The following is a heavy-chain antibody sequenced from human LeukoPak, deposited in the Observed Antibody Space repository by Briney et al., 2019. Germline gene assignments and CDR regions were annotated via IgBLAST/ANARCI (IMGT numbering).Heavy chain of an antibody. Sequence: PGGSLSLSCAASGFTFSRYSMNWIRQAPGKGLEGVSCISNSSSFIYYADSVKGRFTISRDNAKNSLYLQMNLLRAEDTAVYYCARAPPLGSCSTCSCPQFDYWGQGTLVTVSS. J-gene: IGHJ4*02. CDR3: ARAPPLGSCSTCSCPQFDY. CDR2: ISNSSSFI. V-gene: IGHV3-21*01. D-gene: IGHD2-2*01. CDR1: GFTFSRYS.